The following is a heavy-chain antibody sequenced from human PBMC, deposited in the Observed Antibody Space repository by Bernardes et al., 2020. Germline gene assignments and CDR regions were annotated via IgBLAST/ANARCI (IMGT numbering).Heavy chain of an antibody. J-gene: IGHJ4*02. CDR2: IYHSGST. V-gene: IGHV4-38-2*01. CDR1: GNSISSSYY. CDR3: TRAAGIAVAEVDY. D-gene: IGHD6-19*01. Sequence: SETLSLTCAVAGNSISSSYYWGCIRQTPGKGLEWIGTIYHSGSTYYNPSLKSRVSMSVDTSKNQFPLNLSSVTAADTAVYYCTRAAGIAVAEVDYWGPGTLVTVSS.